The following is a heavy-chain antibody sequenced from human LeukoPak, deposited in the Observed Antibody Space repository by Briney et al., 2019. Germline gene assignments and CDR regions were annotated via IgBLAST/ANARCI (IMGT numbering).Heavy chain of an antibody. V-gene: IGHV3-23*01. CDR3: AKEYSSSGYFDY. Sequence: GGSLRLSCAASGFTFSSYAMNWVRQAPGKGLEWVSAISGSGAKTYYADSVKGRFTITRDNSKNTLYLQMNSLRAEDTAVYYCAKEYSSSGYFDYWGQGTLVTVSS. J-gene: IGHJ4*02. CDR1: GFTFSSYA. CDR2: ISGSGAKT. D-gene: IGHD6-13*01.